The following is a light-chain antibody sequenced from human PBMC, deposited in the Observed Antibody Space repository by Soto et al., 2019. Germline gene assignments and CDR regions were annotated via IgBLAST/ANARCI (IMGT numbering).Light chain of an antibody. J-gene: IGKJ1*01. CDR3: LQHYSHPPWT. CDR2: AAS. CDR1: HRIRDD. V-gene: IGKV1-17*02. Sequence: DIQMTQSPSSLSASVGDRVTITCRASHRIRDDLNWYQQKPGKAPKRLIYAASSLQSGVPSRFSGSGSETEFTLTISDLQPEDFATYYCLQHYSHPPWTFGQGTKVEIK.